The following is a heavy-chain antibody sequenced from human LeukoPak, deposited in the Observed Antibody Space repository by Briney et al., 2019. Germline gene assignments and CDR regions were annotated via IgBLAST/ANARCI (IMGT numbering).Heavy chain of an antibody. CDR3: ASNYYDSSDSFDY. D-gene: IGHD3-22*01. Sequence: SVEVSCKASGGTFSSYAISWVRQAPGQGLECMGRIIPILGVAHYAQKFQGRVTITADKSTGTAYMELSSLRSEDTAVYYCASNYYDSSDSFDYWGQGTLVTVSS. CDR2: IIPILGVA. J-gene: IGHJ4*02. V-gene: IGHV1-69*04. CDR1: GGTFSSYA.